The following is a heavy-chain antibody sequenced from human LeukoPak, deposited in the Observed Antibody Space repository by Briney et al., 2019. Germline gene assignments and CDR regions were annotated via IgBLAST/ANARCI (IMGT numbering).Heavy chain of an antibody. CDR1: GYSFTNYW. CDR2: IYPDDSDT. Sequence: GESLKISCKGSGYSFTNYWIGWVGQMPGKGLEWMGIIYPDDSDTRYSLSFQGQVTISADKSISTAYLQWSSLKASDTAMYYCARRSYYDSGGYYYDFWGQGTLVTVSS. D-gene: IGHD3-22*01. V-gene: IGHV5-51*01. CDR3: ARRSYYDSGGYYYDF. J-gene: IGHJ4*02.